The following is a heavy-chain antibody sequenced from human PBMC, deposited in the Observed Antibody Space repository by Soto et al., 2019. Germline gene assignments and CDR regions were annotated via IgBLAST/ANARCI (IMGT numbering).Heavy chain of an antibody. CDR1: GFTFSTYG. D-gene: IGHD3-22*01. CDR3: ARARYYDSSGYYSAFDS. J-gene: IGHJ4*02. Sequence: QVQLVESGGGVVQPGRSLRLSCAASGFTFSTYGIHWVRQAPGKGLEWVSVIWYDGSDKFYADSVKGRFTISRDNSKNTLFLQMHSLRDEDTAVYYCARARYYDSSGYYSAFDSGGQGTLVTVS. V-gene: IGHV3-33*01. CDR2: IWYDGSDK.